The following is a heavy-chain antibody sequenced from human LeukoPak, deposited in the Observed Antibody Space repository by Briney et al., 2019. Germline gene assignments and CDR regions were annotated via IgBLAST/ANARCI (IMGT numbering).Heavy chain of an antibody. CDR2: IKQDGSEK. CDR1: GFTFSSYE. Sequence: GGSLRLSCTASGFTFSSYEMNWVRQAPGKGLEWVANIKQDGSEKYFVDSVKGRFTISRDNARNSLYLQMNSLRAEDTAVYYCARDLWRLRFDYWGQGTLVTVSS. D-gene: IGHD3-3*01. J-gene: IGHJ4*02. CDR3: ARDLWRLRFDY. V-gene: IGHV3-7*01.